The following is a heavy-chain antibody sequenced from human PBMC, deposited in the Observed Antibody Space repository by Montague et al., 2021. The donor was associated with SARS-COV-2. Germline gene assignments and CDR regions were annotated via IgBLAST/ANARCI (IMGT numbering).Heavy chain of an antibody. Sequence: SETLSLTCTVSGDSITSSSYYWGWIRQSPGRGLEWIGSIYYNGSTYYNPSLKSRVTISVDTSKNRLSLRLKSTTAADTAVYFCARAYVYGGLVTEYDTCFDYWGQGSVVIVSS. CDR3: ARAYVYGGLVTEYDTCFDY. CDR2: IYYNGST. D-gene: IGHD2-21*02. J-gene: IGHJ4*02. V-gene: IGHV4-39*07. CDR1: GDSITSSSYY.